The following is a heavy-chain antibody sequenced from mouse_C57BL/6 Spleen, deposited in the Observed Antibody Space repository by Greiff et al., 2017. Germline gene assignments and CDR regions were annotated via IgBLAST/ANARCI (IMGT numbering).Heavy chain of an antibody. J-gene: IGHJ1*03. CDR3: ARDGSRYGNYEGYFDV. D-gene: IGHD2-10*02. CDR2: INPNNGGT. CDR1: GYTFTDYY. Sequence: VQLQQSGPELVKPGASVKISCKASGYTFTDYYMNWVKQSHGKSLEWIGDINPNNGGTSYNQKFKGKATLTVDKSSSTAYMELRSLTSEDSAVYYCARDGSRYGNYEGYFDVWGTGTTVTVSS. V-gene: IGHV1-26*01.